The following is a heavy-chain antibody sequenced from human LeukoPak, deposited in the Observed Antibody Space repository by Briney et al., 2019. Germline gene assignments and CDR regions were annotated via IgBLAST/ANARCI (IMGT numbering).Heavy chain of an antibody. CDR3: ARPMSRYGSGSNWFDP. CDR1: GFTSSSYE. J-gene: IGHJ5*02. D-gene: IGHD3-10*01. V-gene: IGHV3-48*03. CDR2: ISSSGSTI. Sequence: PGGSLRLSCAASGFTSSSYEMNWVRQAPGKGLEWVSYISSSGSTIYYADSVKGRFTISRDNAKNSLYLQMNSLRAEDTAVYYCARPMSRYGSGSNWFDPWGQGTLVTVSS.